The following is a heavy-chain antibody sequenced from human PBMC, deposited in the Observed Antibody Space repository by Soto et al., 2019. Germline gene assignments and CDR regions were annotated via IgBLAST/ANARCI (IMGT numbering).Heavy chain of an antibody. CDR3: ARQQGSVVVTAYYFDY. CDR1: GGSISSSSYY. Sequence: ETLSLTCTVSGGSISSSSYYWGWIRQPPGKGLEWIGSIYYSGSTYYNPSLKSRVTISVDTSKNQFSLKLSSVTAADTAVYYCARQQGSVVVTAYYFDYWGQGTLVTVSS. J-gene: IGHJ4*02. D-gene: IGHD2-21*02. CDR2: IYYSGST. V-gene: IGHV4-39*01.